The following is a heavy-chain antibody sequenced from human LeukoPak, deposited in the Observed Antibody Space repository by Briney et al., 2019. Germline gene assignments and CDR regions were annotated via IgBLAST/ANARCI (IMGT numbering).Heavy chain of an antibody. V-gene: IGHV3-7*01. Sequence: GGSLRPSCAASGFSFSSFWMTWVRQAPGKGLEWVANIKEDGSEENYVASVKGRFTISRDNAKNSLSLQMNSLRAEDTAVYFCAREAGYDYYIDYWGQGTLVTVSS. CDR3: AREAGYDYYIDY. J-gene: IGHJ4*02. D-gene: IGHD5-12*01. CDR2: IKEDGSEE. CDR1: GFSFSSFW.